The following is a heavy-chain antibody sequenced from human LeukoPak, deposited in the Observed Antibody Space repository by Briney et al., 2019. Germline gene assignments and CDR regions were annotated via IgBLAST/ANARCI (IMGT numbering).Heavy chain of an antibody. CDR3: ASGIAVAGPYYFDY. J-gene: IGHJ4*02. D-gene: IGHD6-19*01. Sequence: VASVKVSCKASGYTFTSYGISWVRQAPGQGLEWMGWISAYNGNTNYAQKLQGRVTMTTDTSTSTAYMELRSLRSDDTAVYYCASGIAVAGPYYFDYWGQGTLVTVSS. CDR2: ISAYNGNT. CDR1: GYTFTSYG. V-gene: IGHV1-18*01.